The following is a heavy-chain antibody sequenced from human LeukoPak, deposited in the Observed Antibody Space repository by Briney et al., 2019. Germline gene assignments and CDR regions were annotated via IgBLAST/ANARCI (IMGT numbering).Heavy chain of an antibody. CDR2: IWYDGSNK. J-gene: IGHJ5*02. D-gene: IGHD3-16*02. Sequence: GGSLRLSCAASGFTFSSYGMHWVRQAPGKGLEWVAVIWYDGSNKYYADSVKGRFTISRDNSKITLYLQMNSLRAEDTAVYYCARGTLRLGELSLLSWFDPWGQGTLVTVSS. CDR1: GFTFSSYG. V-gene: IGHV3-33*01. CDR3: ARGTLRLGELSLLSWFDP.